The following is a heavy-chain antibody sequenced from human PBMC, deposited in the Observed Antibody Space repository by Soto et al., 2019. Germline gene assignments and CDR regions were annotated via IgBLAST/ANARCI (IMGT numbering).Heavy chain of an antibody. J-gene: IGHJ6*02. D-gene: IGHD3-22*01. CDR1: GFTFSSYA. Sequence: GGSLRLSCAASGFTFSSYAMSWVRQAPGKGLEWVSAISGSGGSTYYADSVKGRFTISRDNSKNTLYLQMNSLRAEDTAVYYCANVGWLLNADYYYGMDVWGQGTTVTVSS. V-gene: IGHV3-23*01. CDR2: ISGSGGST. CDR3: ANVGWLLNADYYYGMDV.